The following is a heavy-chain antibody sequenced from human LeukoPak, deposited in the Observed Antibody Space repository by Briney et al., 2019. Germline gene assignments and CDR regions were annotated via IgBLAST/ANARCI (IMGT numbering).Heavy chain of an antibody. CDR3: AREDGDCLDY. CDR2: ISGIGDTT. CDR1: GFIFSTNA. D-gene: IGHD2-21*02. J-gene: IGHJ4*02. V-gene: IGHV3-23*01. Sequence: GGSLRLSCAASGFIFSTNAMNWVRQAPGKGLEWVSGISGIGDTTFYSDPVKGRFTISRDNSKNTLYLQMNSLGAEDTAVYYCAREDGDCLDYWGQGTLVTVSS.